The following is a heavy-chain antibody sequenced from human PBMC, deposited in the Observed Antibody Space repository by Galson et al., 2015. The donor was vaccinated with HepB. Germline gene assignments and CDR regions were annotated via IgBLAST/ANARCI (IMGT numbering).Heavy chain of an antibody. V-gene: IGHV5-51*01. Sequence: QSGAEVKKPGESLKISCKGSGYSFSNHWIGWVRQMPGKGLEWMAIIYPGDSETRYSPSFQGQVTISADKAINTDYLQWSSLKASDTAMYYCARHGDGYGDYGGYWGQGTLVTVSS. J-gene: IGHJ4*02. CDR2: IYPGDSET. CDR1: GYSFSNHW. D-gene: IGHD4-17*01. CDR3: ARHGDGYGDYGGY.